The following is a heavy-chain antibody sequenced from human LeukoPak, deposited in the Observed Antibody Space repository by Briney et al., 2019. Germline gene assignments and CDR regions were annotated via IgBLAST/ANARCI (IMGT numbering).Heavy chain of an antibody. CDR2: INHSGST. J-gene: IGHJ4*02. CDR3: ASRGSYYLPDY. D-gene: IGHD1-26*01. V-gene: IGHV4-34*01. CDR1: GGSFSGYY. Sequence: SETLSHTCAVYGGSFSGYYWSWIRQPPGKGLEWIGEINHSGSTNYNPSLKSRVTISVDTSKNQFSLKLSSVTAADAAVYSCASRGSYYLPDYWGQGTLVTVSS.